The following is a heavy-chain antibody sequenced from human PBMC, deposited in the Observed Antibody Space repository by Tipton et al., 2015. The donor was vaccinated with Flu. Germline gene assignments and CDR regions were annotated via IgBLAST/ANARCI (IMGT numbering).Heavy chain of an antibody. CDR2: ISSSSSTI. CDR3: ASEPSWGPLSDAFDI. V-gene: IGHV3-48*01. Sequence: SLRLSCAASGFTFSSYSMNWVRQAPGKGLEWVSYISSSSSTIYYADSVKGRFTISRDNAKNSLYLQMNSLRAEDTAVYYCASEPSWGPLSDAFDIWGQGTMVTVSS. J-gene: IGHJ3*02. D-gene: IGHD1-26*01. CDR1: GFTFSSYS.